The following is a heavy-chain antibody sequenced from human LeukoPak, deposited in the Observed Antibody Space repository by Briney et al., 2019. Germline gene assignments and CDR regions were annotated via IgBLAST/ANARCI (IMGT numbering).Heavy chain of an antibody. CDR3: ARDGECSSTSRDNYYYYGMDV. J-gene: IGHJ6*02. CDR1: GFTFSDYY. D-gene: IGHD2-2*02. CDR2: ISSSGSTI. V-gene: IGHV3-11*01. Sequence: GGSLRLSCAASGFTFSDYYMSWIRQAPGKGLEWVSYISSSGSTIYYADSVKGRFTISRDNAKNSLYLQMNSLRAEDTAVYYCARDGECSSTSRDNYYYYGMDVWGQGTTVTVSS.